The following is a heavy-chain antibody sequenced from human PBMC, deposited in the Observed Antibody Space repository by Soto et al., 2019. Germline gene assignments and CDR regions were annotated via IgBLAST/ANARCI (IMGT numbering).Heavy chain of an antibody. V-gene: IGHV3-74*01. Sequence: EVQLVESGGGLVQPGGSLRLSCAASGFTLSGRSMHWVRHAPGKGLVWVSGIDNAGTDSTYADSVKGRFTSSRGNAKNMLYLQMNRRRVEVTDVYYCARGWFGPDVWGKGTTVTVSS. J-gene: IGHJ6*04. CDR1: GFTLSGRS. CDR2: IDNAGTDS. CDR3: ARGWFGPDV. D-gene: IGHD3-10*01.